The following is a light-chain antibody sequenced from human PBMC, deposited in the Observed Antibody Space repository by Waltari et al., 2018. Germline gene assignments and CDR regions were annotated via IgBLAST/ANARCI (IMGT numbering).Light chain of an antibody. CDR3: QQYYSSIT. Sequence: DIVLTQSPDSLSVSLGARAIINCKSSQTLFYSANSKNYLGWFQQKPGHPPKLLLYWASTRASGVPDRFSGSGSETDFTLTISSLQADDVAVYYCQQYYSSITFGQGTRLEIK. CDR1: QTLFYSANSKNY. V-gene: IGKV4-1*01. CDR2: WAS. J-gene: IGKJ5*01.